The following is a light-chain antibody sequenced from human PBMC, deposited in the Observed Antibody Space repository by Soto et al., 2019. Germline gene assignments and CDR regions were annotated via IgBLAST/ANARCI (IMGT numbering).Light chain of an antibody. CDR2: GAS. V-gene: IGKV3-20*01. J-gene: IGKJ4*01. CDR1: QSVSCRH. Sequence: IVLTQAPGTLSLSPGERATLSCRASQSVSCRHLAWYHQKPGQAPRPLIYGASSRATGIPDRFSASGSGTDVTLNISRLEPEDFAVYYFQQFGTSANTFGGGTKVEIK. CDR3: QQFGTSANT.